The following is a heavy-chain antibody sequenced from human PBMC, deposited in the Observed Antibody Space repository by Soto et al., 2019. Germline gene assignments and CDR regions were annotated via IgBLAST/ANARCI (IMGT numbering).Heavy chain of an antibody. Sequence: EVQVVESGGGLEQPGGSLRLSCAASGFTFTSYSMNWVRQAPGKGLEWVSYISSSSSAVYYADSVKGRFTISRDNAKNSLYLQMNSLRDEDTAVYYCARDQGQSSSWATAFNIWGQGTMVTVSS. J-gene: IGHJ3*02. CDR1: GFTFTSYS. CDR3: ARDQGQSSSWATAFNI. V-gene: IGHV3-48*02. CDR2: ISSSSSAV. D-gene: IGHD4-4*01.